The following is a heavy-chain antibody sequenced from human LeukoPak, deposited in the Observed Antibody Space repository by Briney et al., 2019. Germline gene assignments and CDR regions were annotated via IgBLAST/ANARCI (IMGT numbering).Heavy chain of an antibody. CDR3: TKGENGMDV. J-gene: IGHJ6*02. Sequence: GGSLRLSCAASGFTFSSYRTNWVRQAPGQGLEWVSSISDSSSYIYHADSVKGRFTISRDNAKNSVYLQMNSLRAEDTATYYCTKGENGMDVWGQGTTVTVSS. V-gene: IGHV3-21*01. CDR2: ISDSSSYI. D-gene: IGHD1-26*01. CDR1: GFTFSSYR.